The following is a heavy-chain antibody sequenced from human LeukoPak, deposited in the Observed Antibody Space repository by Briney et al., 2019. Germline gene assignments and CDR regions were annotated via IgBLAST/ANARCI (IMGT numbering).Heavy chain of an antibody. J-gene: IGHJ4*02. Sequence: SQTLSLTCTVSAGSISSSSYYWGWIRQPPGKGLEWIGSIYYSGSTYYNPSLKSRVTISVDTSKNQFSLKLSSVTAADTAVYYCARLTYDSSGYYGYWGQGTLVTVSS. CDR1: AGSISSSSYY. CDR3: ARLTYDSSGYYGY. V-gene: IGHV4-39*01. D-gene: IGHD3-22*01. CDR2: IYYSGST.